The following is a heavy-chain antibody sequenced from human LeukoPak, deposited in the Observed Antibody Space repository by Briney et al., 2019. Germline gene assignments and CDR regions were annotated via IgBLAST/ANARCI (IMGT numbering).Heavy chain of an antibody. D-gene: IGHD3-10*01. J-gene: IGHJ5*02. CDR1: GFTFSSYW. CDR2: INTDGSIT. CDR3: ARNAFGENWFDP. V-gene: IGHV3-74*01. Sequence: GGSLRLSCAVSGFTFSSYWMHWVRQAPGRGLVWVSHINTDGSITSSADSAKGRFTISRDNSKNTLYLQMNSLRAEDTAVYYCARNAFGENWFDPWGQGALVTVSS.